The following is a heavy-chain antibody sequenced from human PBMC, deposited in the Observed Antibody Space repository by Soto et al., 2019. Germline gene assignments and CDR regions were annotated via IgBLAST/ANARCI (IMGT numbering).Heavy chain of an antibody. CDR1: GSSISRSSYY. CDR3: AIHGGYAPLGGYYYYYMDV. J-gene: IGHJ6*03. Sequence: SETLSLTCTVSGSSISRSSYYWGWLRQPPGKGLGWSGSMCYSGSTYYNPSLKSRVIISQDTSKNQFSLKLSSVSAADTAVYYCAIHGGYAPLGGYYYYYMDVWGKGTTVTVPS. CDR2: MCYSGST. D-gene: IGHD5-12*01. V-gene: IGHV4-39*01.